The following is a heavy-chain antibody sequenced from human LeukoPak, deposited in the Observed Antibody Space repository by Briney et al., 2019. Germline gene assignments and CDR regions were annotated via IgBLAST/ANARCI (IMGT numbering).Heavy chain of an antibody. V-gene: IGHV3-30*02. D-gene: IGHD5-18*01. Sequence: GGSLRLSCAASGFTFSSYGMRWVRQAPGRGLEWVAFIRYDGSNKYYADSVKGRFTISRDNSKNTLYLQMNSLRAEDTAVYYCAKDPGYSYGNYFDYWGQGTLVTVSS. CDR3: AKDPGYSYGNYFDY. J-gene: IGHJ4*02. CDR2: IRYDGSNK. CDR1: GFTFSSYG.